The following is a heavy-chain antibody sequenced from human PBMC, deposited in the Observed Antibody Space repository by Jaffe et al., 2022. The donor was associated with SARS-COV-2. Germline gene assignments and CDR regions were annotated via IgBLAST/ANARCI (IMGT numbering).Heavy chain of an antibody. D-gene: IGHD2-15*01. CDR3: ARDIVVVVAATQGGMDV. Sequence: QVQLVQSGAEVKKPGSSVKVSCKASGGTFSSYAISWVRQAPGQGLEWMGGIIPIFGTANYAQKFQGRVTITADESTSTAYMELSSLRSEDTAVYYCARDIVVVVAATQGGMDVWGQGTTVTVSS. V-gene: IGHV1-69*01. J-gene: IGHJ6*02. CDR1: GGTFSSYA. CDR2: IIPIFGTA.